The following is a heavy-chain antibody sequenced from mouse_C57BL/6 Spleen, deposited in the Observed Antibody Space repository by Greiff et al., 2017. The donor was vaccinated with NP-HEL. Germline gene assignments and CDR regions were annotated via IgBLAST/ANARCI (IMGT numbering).Heavy chain of an antibody. CDR2: IHPNSGST. D-gene: IGHD3-3*01. V-gene: IGHV1-64*01. CDR1: GYTFTSYW. CDR3: ARNGTWYAMDY. J-gene: IGHJ4*01. Sequence: VQLQQSGAELVKPGASVKLSCKASGYTFTSYWMHWVKQRPGQGLEWIGMIHPNSGSTNYNEKFKSKATLTVDKSSSTAYMQLSSLTSEDSAVYYCARNGTWYAMDYWGQGTSVTVSS.